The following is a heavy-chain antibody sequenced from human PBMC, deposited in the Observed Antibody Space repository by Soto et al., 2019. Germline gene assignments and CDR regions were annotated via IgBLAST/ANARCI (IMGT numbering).Heavy chain of an antibody. V-gene: IGHV1-18*01. D-gene: IGHD6-19*01. Sequence: CVRQSPGQGLEWMGWISAYNGNTNYAQKLQGRVTMTTDTSTSTAYMELRSLRSDDTAVYYCARDGRYSSGWFWDYWGQGTLVTVSS. CDR3: ARDGRYSSGWFWDY. J-gene: IGHJ4*02. CDR2: ISAYNGNT.